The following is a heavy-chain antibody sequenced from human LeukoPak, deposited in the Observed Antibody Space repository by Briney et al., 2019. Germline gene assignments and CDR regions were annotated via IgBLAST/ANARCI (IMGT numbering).Heavy chain of an antibody. CDR1: GGTFSSYA. V-gene: IGHV1-8*03. D-gene: IGHD6-13*01. CDR2: MNPNSGNT. Sequence: ASVKVSCKASGGTFSSYAISWVRQAPGQGLEWMGWMNPNSGNTGYAQKFQGRVTITRNTSISTAYMELSSLRSEDRAVYYCARVYSSSWYWFDPWGQGTLVTVSS. CDR3: ARVYSSSWYWFDP. J-gene: IGHJ5*02.